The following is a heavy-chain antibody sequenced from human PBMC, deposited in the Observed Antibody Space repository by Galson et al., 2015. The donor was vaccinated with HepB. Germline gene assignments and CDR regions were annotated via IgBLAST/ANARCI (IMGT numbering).Heavy chain of an antibody. V-gene: IGHV3-23*01. Sequence: SLRLSCAASGFTFSNYAMTWVRQAPGKGLEWASVIIGNGGTAYYADSVKGRFTISRDNSKNTLFLQMNSLSAEDTAVYSCARRCGGDCHDAYDSWARGQWSPSFQ. CDR3: ARRCGGDCHDAYDS. CDR1: GFTFSNYA. J-gene: IGHJ3*02. D-gene: IGHD2-21*02. CDR2: IIGNGGTA.